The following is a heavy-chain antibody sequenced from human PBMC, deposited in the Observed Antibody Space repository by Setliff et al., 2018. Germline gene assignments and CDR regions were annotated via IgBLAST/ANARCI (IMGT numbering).Heavy chain of an antibody. D-gene: IGHD3-22*01. Sequence: ASVKVSCKASGYTFTNYGINWVRQDPGQGLEWMGWISAYAQKFQGRVTMTAATPTSTAYMELRSLTSDETAVYSCARDPFRTYDTAPVWFDPWGQGTLVTVSS. CDR2: ISA. V-gene: IGHV1-18*01. J-gene: IGHJ5*02. CDR3: ARDPFRTYDTAPVWFDP. CDR1: GYTFTNYG.